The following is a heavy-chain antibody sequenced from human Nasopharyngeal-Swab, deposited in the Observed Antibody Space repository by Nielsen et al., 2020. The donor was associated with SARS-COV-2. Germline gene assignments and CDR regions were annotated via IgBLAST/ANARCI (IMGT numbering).Heavy chain of an antibody. Sequence: SCAASGFTFSSYAMIWVRQAPGKGLEWIGEINHSGSTNYNPSLKSRVTISVDTSKNQFSLKLSSVTAADTAVYYCAREGPEGSGSYSPFDYWGQGTLVTVSS. CDR1: GFTFSSYA. D-gene: IGHD3-10*01. CDR2: INHSGST. J-gene: IGHJ4*02. V-gene: IGHV4-34*01. CDR3: AREGPEGSGSYSPFDY.